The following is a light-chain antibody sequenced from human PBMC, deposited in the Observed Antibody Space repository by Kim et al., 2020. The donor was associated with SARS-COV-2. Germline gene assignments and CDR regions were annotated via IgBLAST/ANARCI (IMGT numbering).Light chain of an antibody. CDR2: GAS. Sequence: SPGERATLSCRASQSISSNSARYQQKPGQAPRVLIYGASARATGIPARFSGSGSGTEFTLTISNLQSEDFAVYYCQQYAYWRAFGQGTRLEIK. J-gene: IGKJ5*01. CDR3: QQYAYWRA. V-gene: IGKV3-15*01. CDR1: QSISSN.